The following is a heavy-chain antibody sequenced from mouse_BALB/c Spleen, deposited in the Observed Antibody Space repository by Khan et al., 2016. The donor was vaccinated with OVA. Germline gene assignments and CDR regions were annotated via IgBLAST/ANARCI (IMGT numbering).Heavy chain of an antibody. D-gene: IGHD2-14*01. CDR3: ARYAAMDY. CDR1: GFSLTGYG. V-gene: IGHV2-6-7*01. J-gene: IGHJ4*01. Sequence: QVQLKQSGPGLVAPSQNLSITCTVSGFSLTGYGVNWVRQPPGKGLEWLGMIWGDGSTDYSSALKSRLSITKDDSKSQVFLKMNSLQTDDTARYYGARYAAMDYWGQGTSGTVSS. CDR2: IWGDGST.